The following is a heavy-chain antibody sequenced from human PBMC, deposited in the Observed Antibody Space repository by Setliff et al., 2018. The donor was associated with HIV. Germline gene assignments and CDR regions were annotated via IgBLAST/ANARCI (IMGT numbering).Heavy chain of an antibody. Sequence: GASVKVSCKASGYTFTDYFIHWVRQAPGQGLEWVGRINPSNGATDFGQKFQGWITMTRDTSSRTAYLEVNRLTSDDTAVYHCAREYDVLSGSYISAFDIWGQGTMVTVSS. V-gene: IGHV1-2*04. CDR2: INPSNGAT. CDR3: AREYDVLSGSYISAFDI. J-gene: IGHJ3*02. D-gene: IGHD3-3*01. CDR1: GYTFTDYF.